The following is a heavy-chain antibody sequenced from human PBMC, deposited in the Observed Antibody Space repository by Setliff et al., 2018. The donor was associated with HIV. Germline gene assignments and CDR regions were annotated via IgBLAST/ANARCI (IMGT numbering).Heavy chain of an antibody. Sequence: GESLKISCKGSGYTFTKYWIGWVRQMPGKSLEWMGMIYPGDSDTKYSPSFQGQVTISADKSISTAYLQWNRLQASDTAIYYCARLMQQLFALDYWGQGTLVTVSS. CDR1: GYTFTKYW. D-gene: IGHD3-10*02. CDR3: ARLMQQLFALDY. J-gene: IGHJ4*02. CDR2: IYPGDSDT. V-gene: IGHV5-51*01.